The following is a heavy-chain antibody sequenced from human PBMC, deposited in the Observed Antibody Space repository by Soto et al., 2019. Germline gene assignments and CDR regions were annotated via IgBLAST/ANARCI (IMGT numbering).Heavy chain of an antibody. V-gene: IGHV4-59*01. D-gene: IGHD6-13*01. CDR3: ARTPEGSRYYEFDY. Sequence: QVQLQESGPGLVKPSETLSLTCTVSGDSISSYYWTWIRQPPGKGLEWIGYISYSGDTNSNPSLKSRVTISLDTSKSQFSLKLSSVTAADTAVYYCARTPEGSRYYEFDYWGQGTLFTVSS. CDR1: GDSISSYY. J-gene: IGHJ4*02. CDR2: ISYSGDT.